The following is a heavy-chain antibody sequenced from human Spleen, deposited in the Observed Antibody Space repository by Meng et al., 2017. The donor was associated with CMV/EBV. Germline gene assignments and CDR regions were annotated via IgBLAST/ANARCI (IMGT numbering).Heavy chain of an antibody. Sequence: GESLKISCAASGFTFSSYAMSWVRQAPGKGLEWVSVIYSGGSTYYADSVKGRFTISRDNSKNTLYLQMNSLRAEDTAVYYCARYDFWSGFDYWGQGTLVTVSS. J-gene: IGHJ4*02. CDR2: IYSGGST. V-gene: IGHV3-53*01. D-gene: IGHD3-3*01. CDR3: ARYDFWSGFDY. CDR1: GFTFSSYA.